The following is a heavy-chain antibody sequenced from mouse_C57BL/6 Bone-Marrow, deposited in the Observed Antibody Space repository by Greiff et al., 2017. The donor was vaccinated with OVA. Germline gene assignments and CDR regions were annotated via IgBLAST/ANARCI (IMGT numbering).Heavy chain of an antibody. CDR3: ASVTTGYYYAMDY. D-gene: IGHD2-2*01. CDR2: INPSTGGT. CDR1: GYSFTGYY. V-gene: IGHV1-42*01. Sequence: VQLQQSGPELVKPGASVKISCKASGYSFTGYYMNWVKQSPEKSLEWIGEINPSTGGTTYNQKFKAKATLTVDKSSSTAYMQLKSLTSEDSAVYYCASVTTGYYYAMDYWGQGTSVTVSS. J-gene: IGHJ4*01.